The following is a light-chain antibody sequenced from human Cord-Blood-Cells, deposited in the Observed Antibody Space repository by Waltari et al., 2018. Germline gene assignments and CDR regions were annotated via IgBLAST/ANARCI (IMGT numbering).Light chain of an antibody. J-gene: IGKJ3*01. V-gene: IGKV1-5*01. CDR3: QQYNSYS. CDR1: QSINCW. Sequence: QMPPSPSTLSAFVRDRIPITCRASQSINCWLAWYQQQPGKAPKLLIYDADSLESGVPSRFSGSGSGTELTLTISSLQPDDFATYYCQQYNSYSFGPGPKVDIK. CDR2: DAD.